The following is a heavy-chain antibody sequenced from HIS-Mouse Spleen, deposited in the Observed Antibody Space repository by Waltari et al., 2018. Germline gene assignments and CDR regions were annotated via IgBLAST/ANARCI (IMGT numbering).Heavy chain of an antibody. J-gene: IGHJ2*01. CDR2: IYYSGST. CDR3: AREIPYSSSWYDWYFDL. V-gene: IGHV4-39*07. CDR1: GGSISSSSYY. D-gene: IGHD6-13*01. Sequence: QLQLQESGPGLVKPSETLSLTCTVSGGSISSSSYYWGWIRQPPGKGLEWIGSIYYSGSTYYNPSLKSRVTISVDTSKNQFSLKLSYVTAADMAVYYCAREIPYSSSWYDWYFDLWGRGTLVTVSS.